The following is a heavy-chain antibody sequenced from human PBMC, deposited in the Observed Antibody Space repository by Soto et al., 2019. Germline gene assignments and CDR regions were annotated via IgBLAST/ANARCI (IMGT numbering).Heavy chain of an antibody. V-gene: IGHV3-23*01. Sequence: EVQLLESGGGLVQPGGSLRLSCAASGFTFSSYVMSWVRQAPGKGLEWVSAISSSGGSTYYADSVKGRFTISRDNSKNTLYLQINSLRAEDTAVYYCAKGSSGWYERFDYWGQGTLVTVSS. CDR2: ISSSGGST. CDR3: AKGSSGWYERFDY. CDR1: GFTFSSYV. D-gene: IGHD6-19*01. J-gene: IGHJ4*02.